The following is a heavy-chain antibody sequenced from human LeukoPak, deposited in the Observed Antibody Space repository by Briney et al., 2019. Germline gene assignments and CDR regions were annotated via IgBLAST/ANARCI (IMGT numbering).Heavy chain of an antibody. V-gene: IGHV4-38-2*02. J-gene: IGHJ4*02. CDR3: AREDCSSTSCYPDFDY. Sequence: PSETLSLTCAVSGYSISSGYYWGWIRQPPGKGLEWIGSIYHSGSTYYNPSLKSRVTISVDTSKNQFSLKLSSVTAADTAVYYCAREDCSSTSCYPDFDYWGQGTLVTVSS. CDR1: GYSISSGYY. CDR2: IYHSGST. D-gene: IGHD2-2*01.